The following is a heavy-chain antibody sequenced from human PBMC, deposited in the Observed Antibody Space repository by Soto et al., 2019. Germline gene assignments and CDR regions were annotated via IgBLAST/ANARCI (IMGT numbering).Heavy chain of an antibody. Sequence: SETLSLTCAVYGGSFSGYYWSWIRQPPGKGLEWIGEINHSGGTNYNPSLKSRVTISVDTSKNQFSLKLSSVTAADTAVYYCARKSRGYYDFWSGYLHNWFDPWGQGTLVTVS. CDR3: ARKSRGYYDFWSGYLHNWFDP. CDR2: INHSGGT. V-gene: IGHV4-34*01. J-gene: IGHJ5*02. CDR1: GGSFSGYY. D-gene: IGHD3-3*01.